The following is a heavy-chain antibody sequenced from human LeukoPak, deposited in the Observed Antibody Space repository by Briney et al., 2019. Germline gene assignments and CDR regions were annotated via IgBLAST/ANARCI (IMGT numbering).Heavy chain of an antibody. Sequence: PGGSLRLSCAASGFTFSSCAMHWVRQAPGKGLERVAVISYDGSNKYYADSVKGRFTISRDNSKNTLYLQMNSLRAEDTAVYYCARPIAAAGTENWFDPWGQGTLVTVSS. CDR1: GFTFSSCA. J-gene: IGHJ5*02. D-gene: IGHD6-13*01. V-gene: IGHV3-30*04. CDR3: ARPIAAAGTENWFDP. CDR2: ISYDGSNK.